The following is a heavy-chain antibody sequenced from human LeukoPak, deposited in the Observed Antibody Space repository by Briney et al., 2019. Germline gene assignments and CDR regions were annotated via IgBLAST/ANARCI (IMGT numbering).Heavy chain of an antibody. CDR3: ARGPARGIAVTRY. V-gene: IGHV4-34*01. Sequence: KPSETLSLTCAVYGGSFSGYYWSWIRQPPGKGLEWIGEINHSGSTNYNPSLKSRVTISVDTSKNQFSLKLSSVTAADTAVYYCARGPARGIAVTRYWGQGTLVIVSS. J-gene: IGHJ4*02. CDR2: INHSGST. D-gene: IGHD6-19*01. CDR1: GGSFSGYY.